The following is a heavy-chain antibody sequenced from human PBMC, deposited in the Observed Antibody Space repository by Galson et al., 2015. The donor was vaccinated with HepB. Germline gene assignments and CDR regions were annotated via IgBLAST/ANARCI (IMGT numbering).Heavy chain of an antibody. V-gene: IGHV3-30*18. Sequence: SLRLSCAASGFIFSSYDMHWVRQAPGKGLEWVAIISYAGNNKYYADSVKGRFTISRDNSNYTLSLQMSSLRPEDTAMYYCAKLYYYGSTGFYYDRDYWGQGALVTVSS. CDR3: AKLYYYGSTGFYYDRDY. CDR2: ISYAGNNK. J-gene: IGHJ4*02. D-gene: IGHD3-22*01. CDR1: GFIFSSYD.